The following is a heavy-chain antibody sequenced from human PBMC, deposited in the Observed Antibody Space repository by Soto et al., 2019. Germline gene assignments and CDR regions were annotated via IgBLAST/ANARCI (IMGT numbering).Heavy chain of an antibody. V-gene: IGHV3-30*18. CDR2: ISYDGSNK. CDR1: GFTFSSYG. CDR3: AKGLPHLDY. Sequence: GGSLRLSCAASGFTFSSYGMHWVRQAPGKGLEWVAVISYDGSNKYYADSVKGRFTIFRDNSKNTLYLQMNSLRAEDTAVYYCAKGLPHLDYWGQGTLVTVSS. J-gene: IGHJ4*02.